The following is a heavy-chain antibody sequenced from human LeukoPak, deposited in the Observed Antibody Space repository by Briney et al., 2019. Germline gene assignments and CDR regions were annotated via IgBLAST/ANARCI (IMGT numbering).Heavy chain of an antibody. CDR3: AKDFPGAVAGGVSAY. J-gene: IGHJ4*02. Sequence: AGGSLRLSCAASGFTFSSYAMSWVRQAPGKGLEWVSAISGSGGSTYYADSVKGRFTISRDNSKNTLYLQMNSLRAEDTAVYYCAKDFPGAVAGGVSAYWGQGTLVTVSS. CDR2: ISGSGGST. D-gene: IGHD6-19*01. CDR1: GFTFSSYA. V-gene: IGHV3-23*01.